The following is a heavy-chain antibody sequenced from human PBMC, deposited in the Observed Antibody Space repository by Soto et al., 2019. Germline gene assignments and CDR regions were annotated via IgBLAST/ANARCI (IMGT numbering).Heavy chain of an antibody. V-gene: IGHV1-8*01. CDR2: MNPNSGNT. CDR3: AREIVVATTGYYYGMDV. D-gene: IGHD3-22*01. Sequence: ASVKVSCKASGYTFTSYDINWVRQATGQGLEWMGWMNPNSGNTGYAQKLQGRVTMTRNTSISTAYMQLSSLRSEDTAVYYCAREIVVATTGYYYGMDVWGQGATVTVSS. CDR1: GYTFTSYD. J-gene: IGHJ6*02.